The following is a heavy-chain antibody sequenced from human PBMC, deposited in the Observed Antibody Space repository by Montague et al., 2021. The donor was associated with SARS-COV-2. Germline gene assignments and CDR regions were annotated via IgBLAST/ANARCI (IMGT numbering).Heavy chain of an antibody. D-gene: IGHD6-13*01. CDR1: GFTVSSNY. CDR2: IYSGGST. Sequence: SLRLSCAASGFTVSSNYMSWVRQAPGKGLEWVSVIYSGGSTYYAYSVKGRFTISRDNSKNTLYLQMNSLRAEDTAAYYCARGGHSSSWYYYYGMDVWGQGTTVTVSS. CDR3: ARGGHSSSWYYYYGMDV. V-gene: IGHV3-53*01. J-gene: IGHJ6*02.